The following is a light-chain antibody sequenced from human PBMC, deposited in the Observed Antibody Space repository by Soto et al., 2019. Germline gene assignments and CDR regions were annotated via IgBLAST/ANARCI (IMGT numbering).Light chain of an antibody. Sequence: QSALTQPPSASGSPGQSVTISCTGTSSDIGAYDYVSWYQQHPGEAPKLMIYEVTERPSGVPDRFSGSKSGNAASLTVSGLQAEDEADYYCSSYAGRNNYVFGTGTKLTVL. CDR3: SSYAGRNNYV. V-gene: IGLV2-8*01. J-gene: IGLJ1*01. CDR2: EVT. CDR1: SSDIGAYDY.